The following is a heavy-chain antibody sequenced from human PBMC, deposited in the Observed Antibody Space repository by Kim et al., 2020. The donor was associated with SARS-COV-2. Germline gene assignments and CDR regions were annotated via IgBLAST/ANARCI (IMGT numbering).Heavy chain of an antibody. Sequence: SVKGRFTISRENAKNSWYLQMNSLRAGDTAVYYCARGNYYTSGGPQRFDPCGQGTLVTVSS. J-gene: IGHJ5*02. V-gene: IGHV3-13*01. CDR3: ARGNYYTSGGPQRFDP. D-gene: IGHD3-10*01.